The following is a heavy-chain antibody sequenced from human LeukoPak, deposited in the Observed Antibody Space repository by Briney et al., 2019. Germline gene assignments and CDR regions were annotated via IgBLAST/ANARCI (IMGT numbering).Heavy chain of an antibody. CDR1: GFTFSSYS. CDR3: ARVDTAMVHLGRLSARDDY. Sequence: GGSLRLSCAASGFTFSSYSMNWVRQAPGKGLEWVSSISSSSSYIYYADSVKGRFTISRDNAKNSLYLQMNSLRAEDTAVYYCARVDTAMVHLGRLSARDDYWGQGTLVPVSS. J-gene: IGHJ4*02. V-gene: IGHV3-21*01. D-gene: IGHD5-18*01. CDR2: ISSSSSYI.